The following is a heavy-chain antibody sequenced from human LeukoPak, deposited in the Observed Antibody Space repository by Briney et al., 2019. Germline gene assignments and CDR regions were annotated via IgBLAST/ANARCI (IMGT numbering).Heavy chain of an antibody. J-gene: IGHJ4*02. V-gene: IGHV4-61*02. CDR3: ARVDIAVVPSTTFDY. D-gene: IGHD2-2*01. CDR2: IQTSGST. CDR1: GDSISSGTYK. Sequence: SETLSLTCTVSGDSISSGTYKWSWIRQPAGKGLEWIGRIQTSGSTNYNPSLKSRVSISVDTSKNQFSLKLTSVTAADTAVYYCARVDIAVVPSTTFDYWGQGTLVTVSS.